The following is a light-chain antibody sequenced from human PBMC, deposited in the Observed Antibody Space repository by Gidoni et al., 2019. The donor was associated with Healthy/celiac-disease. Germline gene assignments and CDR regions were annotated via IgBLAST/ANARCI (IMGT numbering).Light chain of an antibody. Sequence: VMTQSPATLSVSPGERATLSCRASQSVSSNFAWYQQKPGQSPTLLIYGASTRATGIPARFSGSGSGTEFTLTISSLQSEDFAVYYCQQYNNWPPLTFGGGTKVEIK. CDR2: GAS. J-gene: IGKJ4*02. V-gene: IGKV3-15*01. CDR3: QQYNNWPPLT. CDR1: QSVSSN.